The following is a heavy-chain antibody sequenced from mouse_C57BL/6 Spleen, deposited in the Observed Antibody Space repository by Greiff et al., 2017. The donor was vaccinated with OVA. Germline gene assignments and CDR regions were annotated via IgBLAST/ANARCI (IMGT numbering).Heavy chain of an antibody. CDR3: ASDGSSYWYFDV. V-gene: IGHV1-55*01. CDR1: GYTFTSYW. CDR2: IYPGSGST. D-gene: IGHD1-1*01. J-gene: IGHJ1*03. Sequence: VQLQQPGAELVKPGASVKMSCKASGYTFTSYWITWVKQRPGQGLEWIGDIYPGSGSTNYNEKFKSKATLTVDTSSSTAYMQLSSLTSEDSAVYYCASDGSSYWYFDVWGTGTTVTVSS.